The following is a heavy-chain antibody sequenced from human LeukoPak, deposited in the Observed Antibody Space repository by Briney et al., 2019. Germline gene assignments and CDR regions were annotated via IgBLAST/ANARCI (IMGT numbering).Heavy chain of an antibody. CDR2: INPNSGGT. Sequence: ASVKVSCKASGYTFTGYYMHWVRQAPGQGLEWMGRINPNSGGTKYAQKFQGRFTMTRDTSISTAYMELSRLRSDDTAVFYCARDRAVAGTNLDAFDFWGQGTVVTVSS. V-gene: IGHV1-2*02. D-gene: IGHD6-19*01. CDR3: ARDRAVAGTNLDAFDF. CDR1: GYTFTGYY. J-gene: IGHJ3*01.